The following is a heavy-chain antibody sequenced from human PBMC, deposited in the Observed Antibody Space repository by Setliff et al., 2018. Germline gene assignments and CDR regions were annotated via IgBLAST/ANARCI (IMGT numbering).Heavy chain of an antibody. D-gene: IGHD5-18*01. CDR2: IRGRTDNYAT. V-gene: IGHV3-73*01. CDR1: GFSFSGSA. Sequence: GESLKISCAASGFSFSGSAVYWVRQASVKGLEWIGRIRGRTDNYATAYAASVRGRFTISRGDSKNTAYLQMNSLKTEDTAVYYCTFARDGYDVFDIWGQGTMVTVSS. CDR3: TFARDGYDVFDI. J-gene: IGHJ3*02.